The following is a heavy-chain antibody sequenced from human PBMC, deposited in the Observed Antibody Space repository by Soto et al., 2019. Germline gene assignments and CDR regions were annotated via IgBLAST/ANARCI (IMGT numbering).Heavy chain of an antibody. D-gene: IGHD5-12*01. CDR2: IIPIFGTA. V-gene: IGHV1-69*01. J-gene: IGHJ4*02. CDR1: GGTFSSYA. CDR3: AREVHKGTDSRYDDY. Sequence: QVQLVQSGAEVKKPGSSVKVSCKASGGTFSSYAISWVRQAPGQGLEWMGGIIPIFGTANYAQKFQGRVSITADESTSTAYMELSSLTSEDTAVYYCAREVHKGTDSRYDDYWGQGTLVTVSS.